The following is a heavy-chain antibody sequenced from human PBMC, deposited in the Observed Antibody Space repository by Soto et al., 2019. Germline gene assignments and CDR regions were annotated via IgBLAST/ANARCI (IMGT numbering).Heavy chain of an antibody. CDR3: ARQDGTAMILLLLLRLFGGMDV. CDR1: GFTFSSYA. J-gene: IGHJ6*02. D-gene: IGHD2-21*02. V-gene: IGHV3-30-3*01. CDR2: ISYDGSNK. Sequence: GGSLRLSCAASGFTFSSYAMHWVRQAPGKGLEWVAVISYDGSNKYYADSVKGRFTISRDNSKNTLYLQMNSLRAEDTAVYYCARQDGTAMILLLLLRLFGGMDVWGQGTTVTVSS.